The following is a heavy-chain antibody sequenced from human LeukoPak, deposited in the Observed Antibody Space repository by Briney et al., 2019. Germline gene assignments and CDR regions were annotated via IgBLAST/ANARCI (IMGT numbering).Heavy chain of an antibody. Sequence: GGSLRLSCAASGFNVRSNYMSWVRQVPGKGLEWVSVIYSGGDTYYADPVKGRFTVSRDNNNNTLFLQMNSLKAEDTAIYYCARQGKGSYSSAWYAFHYWGQGTPVTVSS. J-gene: IGHJ4*02. CDR3: ARQGKGSYSSAWYAFHY. CDR2: IYSGGDT. V-gene: IGHV3-53*01. D-gene: IGHD6-19*01. CDR1: GFNVRSNY.